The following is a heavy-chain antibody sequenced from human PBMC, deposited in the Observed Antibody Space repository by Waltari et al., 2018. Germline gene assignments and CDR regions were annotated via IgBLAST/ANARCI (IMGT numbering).Heavy chain of an antibody. Sequence: QVQLVQSGAEVKKPGASVKVSCKASGYTFTGYYMHWVRQAPGQGLEWMGRINPNSGGTNYAQKFQGRVTMTRDTSISTAYMELSRLRSDDTAVYYCAGPAVVATIEGDAFDIWGQGTMVTVSS. CDR1: GYTFTGYY. D-gene: IGHD5-12*01. J-gene: IGHJ3*02. CDR2: INPNSGGT. CDR3: AGPAVVATIEGDAFDI. V-gene: IGHV1-2*06.